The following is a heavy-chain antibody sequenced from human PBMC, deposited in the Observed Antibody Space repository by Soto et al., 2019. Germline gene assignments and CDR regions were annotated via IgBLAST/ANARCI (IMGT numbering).Heavy chain of an antibody. J-gene: IGHJ4*02. V-gene: IGHV3-23*01. CDR2: ISGSGGST. CDR1: GFTFSSYA. CDR3: AKEVLDYYDSSGYYPDY. D-gene: IGHD3-22*01. Sequence: EVQLLESGGGLVQPGGSLRLSCAASGFTFSSYAMSWVRQAPGKGLEWVSAISGSGGSTYYADSVKGRFTISRDNSKNTLYPQMNSLRAEDTAVYYCAKEVLDYYDSSGYYPDYWGQGTLVTVSS.